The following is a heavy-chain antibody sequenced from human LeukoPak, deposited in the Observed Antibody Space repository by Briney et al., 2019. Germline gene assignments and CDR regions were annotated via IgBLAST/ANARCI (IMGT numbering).Heavy chain of an antibody. CDR3: ARFKKYYYDSSGSQDYYGMDV. J-gene: IGHJ6*02. V-gene: IGHV1-46*01. D-gene: IGHD3-22*01. CDR2: INPSGGST. CDR1: GYTFTSYY. Sequence: ASVKVSCKASGYTFTSYYMHWVRQAPGQGLEWMGIINPSGGSTSYAQKFQGRVTMTRDTSTSTVYMELSSLRSEDTAVYYSARFKKYYYDSSGSQDYYGMDVWGQGTTVTVSS.